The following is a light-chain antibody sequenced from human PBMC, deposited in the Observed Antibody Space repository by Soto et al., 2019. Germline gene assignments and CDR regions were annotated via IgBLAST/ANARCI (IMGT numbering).Light chain of an antibody. CDR2: KVY. CDR1: LSLVFSDGITY. V-gene: IGKV2-30*01. J-gene: IGKJ2*01. Sequence: AVLTQSPLSLPVTVGQPASISCRSSLSLVFSDGITYLSWFHQRPGQSPRRLIYKVYNRDSGVPDRFSGSGSVTDFTLKISRVEAEDVGIYYCMQGIYWPPYTFGQGTKLDLK. CDR3: MQGIYWPPYT.